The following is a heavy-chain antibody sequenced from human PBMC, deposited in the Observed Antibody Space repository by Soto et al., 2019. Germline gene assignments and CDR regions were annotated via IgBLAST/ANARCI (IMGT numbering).Heavy chain of an antibody. CDR3: ARDRALNNAAVAVAH. Sequence: QVQLVQSGAEVKKPGSSVKVSCKASGGTFSSYVMTWVRQAPGQGLEWMGRIIPMFGITDYAPKFQGRVTITADESTTTAYMELSSLTSEDTAIYYCARDRALNNAAVAVAHWGQGTLVTVSS. V-gene: IGHV1-69*15. CDR2: IIPMFGIT. D-gene: IGHD6-19*01. J-gene: IGHJ4*02. CDR1: GGTFSSYV.